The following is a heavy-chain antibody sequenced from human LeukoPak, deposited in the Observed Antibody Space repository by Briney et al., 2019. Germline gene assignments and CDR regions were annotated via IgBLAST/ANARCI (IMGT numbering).Heavy chain of an antibody. J-gene: IGHJ3*02. CDR2: MNPNSGNT. CDR3: ARSSPLYGFWSGCFLDAFDI. V-gene: IGHV1-8*01. D-gene: IGHD3-3*01. Sequence: ASVKVSCKASGYTFTSYDINWVRQATGQGLEWMGWMNPNSGNTGYAQKFQGRVTMTRNTSISTAYMELSSLRSEDTAVYYCARSSPLYGFWSGCFLDAFDIWGQGTMVTVSS. CDR1: GYTFTSYD.